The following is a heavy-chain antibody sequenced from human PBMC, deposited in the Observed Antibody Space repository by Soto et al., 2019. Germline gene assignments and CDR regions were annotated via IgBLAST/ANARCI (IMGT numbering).Heavy chain of an antibody. J-gene: IGHJ5*02. D-gene: IGHD3-16*01. Sequence: PSETLSLTCAVYGGSFSGYYWSWIRQPPGKGLEWIGEINHSGSTNYNPSLQSRVTISVDTSKNQFSLKLSSVTAADTAVYYCVREGGDNWFDPWGQGTLVTVSS. V-gene: IGHV4-34*01. CDR3: VREGGDNWFDP. CDR1: GGSFSGYY. CDR2: INHSGST.